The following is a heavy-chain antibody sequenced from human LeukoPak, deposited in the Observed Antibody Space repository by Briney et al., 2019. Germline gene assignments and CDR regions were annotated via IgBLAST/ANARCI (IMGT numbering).Heavy chain of an antibody. CDR2: IKQDGSEK. CDR1: GFTFSHFW. CDR3: ARDLRGFSAFAI. V-gene: IGHV3-7*01. D-gene: IGHD5/OR15-5a*01. J-gene: IGHJ3*02. Sequence: GGSLRLSCIASGFTFSHFWMSWVRQAPGKGLEWVANIKQDGSEKYYVDSVKGRFTISRDNAKNSLYLQMNSLRAEDTAVYYCARDLRGFSAFAIWGQGTMVTVSS.